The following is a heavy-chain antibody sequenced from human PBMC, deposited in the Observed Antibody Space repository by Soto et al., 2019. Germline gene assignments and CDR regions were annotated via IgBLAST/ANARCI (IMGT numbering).Heavy chain of an antibody. D-gene: IGHD2-15*01. CDR1: AASSGRSSYF. CDR2: LYYSGSA. J-gene: IGHJ4*02. Sequence: PSETLSLTCTVSAASSGRSSYFWGWIRQPPGKGLEWIGSLYYSGSAYYNPSLYSRVTISADTSKNLLSLKLRSVTAADTAVYYCARGGRGGNGGKCFHFWGQGTLVTVSS. CDR3: ARGGRGGNGGKCFHF. V-gene: IGHV4-39*01.